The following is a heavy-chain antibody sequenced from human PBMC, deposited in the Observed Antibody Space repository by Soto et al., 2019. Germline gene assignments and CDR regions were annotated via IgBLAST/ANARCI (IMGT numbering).Heavy chain of an antibody. CDR1: GFTFSSYG. Sequence: PGGSLRLSCAASGFTFSSYGMHWARQAPGKGLEWVAVILNDGSNKYYADSVKGRFTISRDNSKNTLYLQMNSLRAEDTAVFYCATEWVDESCGWSFDHWGQGTLVTVSS. J-gene: IGHJ4*02. CDR3: ATEWVDESCGWSFDH. V-gene: IGHV3-30*03. CDR2: ILNDGSNK. D-gene: IGHD6-19*01.